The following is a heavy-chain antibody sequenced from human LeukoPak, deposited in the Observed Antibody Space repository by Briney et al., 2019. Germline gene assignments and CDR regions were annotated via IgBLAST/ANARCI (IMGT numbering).Heavy chain of an antibody. D-gene: IGHD4-11*01. Sequence: GRSLRLSCAASGFTFSSYAMHWVRQAPGKGLEWVAVISYDGSNKYYADSVKGRFTISRDNSKNTLYLQMNSLRAEDTAVYYCAREVDTGGLHLGYWGQGTLVTVSS. V-gene: IGHV3-30*04. J-gene: IGHJ4*02. CDR1: GFTFSSYA. CDR2: ISYDGSNK. CDR3: AREVDTGGLHLGY.